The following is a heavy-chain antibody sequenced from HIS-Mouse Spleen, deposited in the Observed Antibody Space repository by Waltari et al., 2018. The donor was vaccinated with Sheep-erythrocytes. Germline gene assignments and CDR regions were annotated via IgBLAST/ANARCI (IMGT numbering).Heavy chain of an antibody. V-gene: IGHV1-69*04. Sequence: QVQLVQSGAEVKKPGSSVKVSCKASGGTFSSYAISWVRQAPGKGLEWMGRIIPILGIANYAQKFQGRVTITADKSTSTAYRELSSLRSEDTAVYYCAQTGATTPHFDYWGQGTLVTVSS. D-gene: IGHD1-26*01. CDR3: AQTGATTPHFDY. CDR2: IIPILGIA. CDR1: GGTFSSYA. J-gene: IGHJ4*02.